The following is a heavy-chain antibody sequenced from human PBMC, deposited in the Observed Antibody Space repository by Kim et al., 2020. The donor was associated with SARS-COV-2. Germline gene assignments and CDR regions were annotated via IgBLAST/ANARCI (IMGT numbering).Heavy chain of an antibody. Sequence: GGSLRLSCAASGFTFSSYGMHWVRQAPGKGLEWVAVISYDGSNKYYADSVKGRFTISRDNSKNTLYLQMNSLRAEDTAVYYCAKDGDTAMVPRYYFDYWGQGTLVTVSS. V-gene: IGHV3-30*18. D-gene: IGHD5-18*01. CDR2: ISYDGSNK. CDR1: GFTFSSYG. J-gene: IGHJ4*02. CDR3: AKDGDTAMVPRYYFDY.